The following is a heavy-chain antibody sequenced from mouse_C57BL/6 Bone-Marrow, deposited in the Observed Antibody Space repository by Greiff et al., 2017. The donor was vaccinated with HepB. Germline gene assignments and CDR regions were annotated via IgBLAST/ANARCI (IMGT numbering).Heavy chain of an antibody. D-gene: IGHD1-1*01. J-gene: IGHJ2*01. Sequence: VKLVESGAELARPGASVKLSCKASGYTFTSYGISWVKQRTGQGLEWIGEIYPRSGNTYYNEKFKGKATLTADKSSSTAYMELRSLTSEDSAVYFCARGITTVVATDYWGQGTTLTVSS. CDR1: GYTFTSYG. V-gene: IGHV1-81*01. CDR3: ARGITTVVATDY. CDR2: IYPRSGNT.